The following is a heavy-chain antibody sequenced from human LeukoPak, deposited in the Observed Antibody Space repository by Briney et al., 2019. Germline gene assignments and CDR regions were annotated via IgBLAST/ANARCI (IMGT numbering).Heavy chain of an antibody. CDR3: ARGLYYYDSSALDY. J-gene: IGHJ4*02. V-gene: IGHV4-34*01. Sequence: SETLSLTCAVYGGSFSGYYWSSIRQPPGKGLEWIGEINHSGSTNYNPSLKSRVTISVDTSKNQFSLKLNSVTAADTAVYYCARGLYYYDSSALDYWGQGTLVTVSS. CDR2: INHSGST. D-gene: IGHD3-22*01. CDR1: GGSFSGYY.